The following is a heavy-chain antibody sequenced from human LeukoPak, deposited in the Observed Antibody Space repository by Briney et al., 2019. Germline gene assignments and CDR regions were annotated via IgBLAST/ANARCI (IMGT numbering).Heavy chain of an antibody. V-gene: IGHV3-7*01. CDR1: GFTFSGHW. D-gene: IGHD1-14*01. Sequence: GGSLRLSCTASGFTFSGHWMSWVRQAPGKGLEWVANINQGGSDKYYVDSVKGRFTISRDNANNLLYLQMDSLRGEDTAVYYCTRDRSRAEDDWGQGTLVTVSS. CDR2: INQGGSDK. J-gene: IGHJ4*02. CDR3: TRDRSRAEDD.